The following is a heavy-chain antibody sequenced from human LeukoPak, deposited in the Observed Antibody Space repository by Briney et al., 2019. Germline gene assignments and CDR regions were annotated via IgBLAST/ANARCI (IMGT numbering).Heavy chain of an antibody. D-gene: IGHD2-15*01. CDR3: ARVLRYCSGGNCYSGGLGYMDV. Sequence: GGSLRLSCAASGFTFSTYSMNWVRQTPGKGLEWVSSISRSGSTKYYADSVKGRFTISRDNAKNSLFLQMNSLRAEDTAVYYCARVLRYCSGGNCYSGGLGYMDVWGKGTTVTISS. CDR1: GFTFSTYS. J-gene: IGHJ6*03. CDR2: ISRSGSTK. V-gene: IGHV3-48*04.